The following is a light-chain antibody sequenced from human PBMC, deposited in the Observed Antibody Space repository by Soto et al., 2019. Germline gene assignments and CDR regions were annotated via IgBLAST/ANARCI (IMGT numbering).Light chain of an antibody. CDR2: GAS. V-gene: IGKV3D-15*01. CDR3: QQYNNWPPIT. CDR1: QSVSSN. Sequence: EIVMTQSPVTLSVSPGERATVSCRASQSVSSNSTWYQQKLGQAPRLLIYGASTRATGIPARFSGSGSGTEFTLTISSLQSEDFAVYYCQQYNNWPPITFGQGTRLEIK. J-gene: IGKJ5*01.